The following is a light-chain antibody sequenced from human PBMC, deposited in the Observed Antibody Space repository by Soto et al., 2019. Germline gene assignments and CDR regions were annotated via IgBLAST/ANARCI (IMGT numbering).Light chain of an antibody. CDR1: QSVSSS. Sequence: DIVRTQSPAPLSVSPVERATISCRASQSVSSSLAWYQQRPGQAPRLLIYGASTRATGIPARFSGSGSGTEFTLTISSLQSEDFAVYYCQQYNTWGTFGQGKRLEI. V-gene: IGKV3-15*01. CDR3: QQYNTWGT. CDR2: GAS. J-gene: IGKJ5*01.